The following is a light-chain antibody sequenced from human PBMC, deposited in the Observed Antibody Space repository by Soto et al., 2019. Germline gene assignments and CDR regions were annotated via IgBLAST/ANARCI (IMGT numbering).Light chain of an antibody. CDR3: QQANTFPYT. CDR2: GAS. Sequence: AIQMTQFPSSLSASVVDRVTITCRASQGIRNDLGWYQQKSGRAPKLLIFGASTLQSGVPSRFSGSGSGTDFTLTISSLQPEDFATYYCQQANTFPYTFGQGTKV. V-gene: IGKV1-6*01. CDR1: QGIRND. J-gene: IGKJ2*01.